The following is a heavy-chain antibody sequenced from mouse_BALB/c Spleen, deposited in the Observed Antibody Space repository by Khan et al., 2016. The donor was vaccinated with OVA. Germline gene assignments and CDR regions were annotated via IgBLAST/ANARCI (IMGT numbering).Heavy chain of an antibody. CDR2: IWAGGGT. D-gene: IGHD2-14*01. CDR1: GFSLSRYN. Sequence: VQLKGSGPGLVAPSQSLSITCTVSGFSLSRYNIHWVRQPPGKGLEWLGMIWAGGGTDYNSTLKSRLNISKDNSKSQVFLKMNSLQTDDTAMYYCARAYYRYDGYYALDYWGQGTSVTVSS. J-gene: IGHJ4*01. CDR3: ARAYYRYDGYYALDY. V-gene: IGHV2-6-4*01.